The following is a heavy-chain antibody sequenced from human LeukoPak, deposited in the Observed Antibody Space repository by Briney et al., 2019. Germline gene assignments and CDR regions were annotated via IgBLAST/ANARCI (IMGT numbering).Heavy chain of an antibody. CDR2: SNPSSGGT. V-gene: IGHV1-2*02. D-gene: IGHD6-13*01. CDR3: TRVRALAAAGTGALYFQD. CDR1: GYTFSDYH. Sequence: GASVKVSCKASGYTFSDYHIHWLPQAPGQGLEWMGWSNPSSGGTNYAEKFHGRDTMTRDTSTNTAYMELSRLRSDDTAVYFCTRVRALAAAGTGALYFQDWGQGTLVTVSS. J-gene: IGHJ1*01.